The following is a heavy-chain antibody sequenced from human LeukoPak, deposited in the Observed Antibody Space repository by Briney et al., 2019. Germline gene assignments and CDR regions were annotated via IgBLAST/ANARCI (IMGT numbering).Heavy chain of an antibody. J-gene: IGHJ4*02. CDR3: ARVNINNWHSCDY. CDR1: GGSISSNNW. Sequence: SGTLSLTCAVSGGSISSNNWWGWVRQPPGKGLEWIGEIYHSGSPNYNPSLKSRVTISVDKSRNHFSLNLSSVTAADTAVYYCARVNINNWHSCDYWGQGTLVTVSS. CDR2: IYHSGSP. D-gene: IGHD1-1*01. V-gene: IGHV4-4*02.